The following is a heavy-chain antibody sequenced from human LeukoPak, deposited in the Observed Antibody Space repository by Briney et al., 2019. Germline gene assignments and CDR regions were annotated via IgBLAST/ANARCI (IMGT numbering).Heavy chain of an antibody. CDR1: GGTFSSYA. CDR3: ARSIISGWFHGSNDSEPQGRQKYYYYYGMDV. J-gene: IGHJ6*02. Sequence: GASVKVSCKASGGTFSSYAISWVRQAPGQGLEWMGGIIPIFGTANYAQKFQGRVTITADESTSTAYMELSSLRSEDTAVYYCARSIISGWFHGSNDSEPQGRQKYYYYYGMDVWGQGTTVTVSS. D-gene: IGHD6-19*01. V-gene: IGHV1-69*13. CDR2: IIPIFGTA.